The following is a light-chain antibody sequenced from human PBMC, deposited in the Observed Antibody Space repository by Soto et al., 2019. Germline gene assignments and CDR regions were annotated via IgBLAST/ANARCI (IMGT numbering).Light chain of an antibody. CDR3: QKYNSALSRG. Sequence: DIQVTQSPSSLSASVGDRVTITCRASQGISNYLAWYQQKPGKVPKLLIYAASTLQSGVPSRFSGSGSGTDFTLTITSLQPEDVATYYCQKYNSALSRGFGQGTKVEIK. V-gene: IGKV1-27*01. J-gene: IGKJ1*01. CDR1: QGISNY. CDR2: AAS.